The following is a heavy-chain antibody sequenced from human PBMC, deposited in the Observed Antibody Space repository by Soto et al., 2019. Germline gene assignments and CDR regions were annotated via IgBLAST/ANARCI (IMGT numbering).Heavy chain of an antibody. CDR3: ASYNWNYGLP. V-gene: IGHV3-30-3*01. D-gene: IGHD1-7*01. CDR1: GFTFSSYD. Sequence: GGSLRLSCAAAGFTFSSYDMNWVRQAPGKGLEWVAVISYDGSNKYYADSVKGRFTISRDNSKNTLYLQMNSLRAEDTAVYYCASYNWNYGLPWGQGTLVTVSS. CDR2: ISYDGSNK. J-gene: IGHJ5*02.